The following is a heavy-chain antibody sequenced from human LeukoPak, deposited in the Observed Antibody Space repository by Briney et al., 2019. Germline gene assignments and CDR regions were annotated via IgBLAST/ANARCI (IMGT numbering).Heavy chain of an antibody. CDR2: VNPTSGGT. CDR1: GYTFNSYY. J-gene: IGHJ4*02. D-gene: IGHD3-22*01. V-gene: IGHV1-2*02. CDR3: ARSYYYDSYFDY. Sequence: VSVKVSCKTSGYTFNSYYMHWVRQAPGQGLEWMGWVNPTSGGTNYAQKFQGRVTMTRDTSISTAYMELSRLRSDDTAVYYCARSYYYDSYFDYWGQGTLVTVSS.